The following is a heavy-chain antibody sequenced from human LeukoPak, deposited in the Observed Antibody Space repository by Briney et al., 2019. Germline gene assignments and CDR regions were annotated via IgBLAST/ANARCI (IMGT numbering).Heavy chain of an antibody. CDR2: ISSTSAYI. V-gene: IGHV3-21*06. CDR3: ARYSSSFQLDY. CDR1: GFSFSTYS. D-gene: IGHD6-13*01. Sequence: PGGSLRLSCAASGFSFSTYSINWVRQAPGKGLEWVSSISSTSAYIYYADSVKGRFTISRDNDKNSPYLQMKSLRAEDTAVYYCARYSSSFQLDYWGQGTLVTVSS. J-gene: IGHJ4*02.